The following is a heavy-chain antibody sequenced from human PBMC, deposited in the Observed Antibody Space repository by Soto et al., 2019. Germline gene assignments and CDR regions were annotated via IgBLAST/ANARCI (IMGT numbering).Heavy chain of an antibody. CDR3: ARKGCTNGVFPLDYYYYGMDV. CDR1: GFTFSSYS. V-gene: IGHV3-48*01. J-gene: IGHJ6*02. D-gene: IGHD2-8*01. Sequence: EVQLVESGGGLVQPGGSLRLACAASGFTFSSYSMNWVRQAPGKGLEWVSYISSISTTIYYADAVKGRFTSSRENAKNSLYLQMNSLRVEETAVYYCARKGCTNGVFPLDYYYYGMDVWGQGTTVTVSS. CDR2: ISSISTTI.